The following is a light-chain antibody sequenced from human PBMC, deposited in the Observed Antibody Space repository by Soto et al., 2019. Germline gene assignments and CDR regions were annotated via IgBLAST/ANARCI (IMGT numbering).Light chain of an antibody. J-gene: IGKJ5*01. Sequence: EVVLTQSPGTLSLSPGERATLSCRASQSLANSFIAWYQQKPGQAPRLLIYDTSSRANGIPDRFSGSGSGTDFTLTISRLETEDFAVFYCQQYGTSEIIFGQGTRLEIK. CDR2: DTS. V-gene: IGKV3-20*01. CDR3: QQYGTSEII. CDR1: QSLANSF.